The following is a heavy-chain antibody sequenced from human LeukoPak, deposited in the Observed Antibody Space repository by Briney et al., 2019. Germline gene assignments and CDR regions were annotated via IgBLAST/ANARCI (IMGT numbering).Heavy chain of an antibody. D-gene: IGHD3-22*01. Sequence: SETLSLTCTVSGGSISSYYWSWIRQPPGKGLEWIGYIYYSGSTNYNPSLKSRVTISVDTSKNQFSLKLSSVTAADTAVYYCARGAYYDSSGYYSSDAFDIWGQGTMVTVSS. J-gene: IGHJ3*02. CDR1: GGSISSYY. V-gene: IGHV4-59*01. CDR2: IYYSGST. CDR3: ARGAYYDSSGYYSSDAFDI.